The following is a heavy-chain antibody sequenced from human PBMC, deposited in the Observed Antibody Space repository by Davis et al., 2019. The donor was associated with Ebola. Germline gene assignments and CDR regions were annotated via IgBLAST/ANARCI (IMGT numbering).Heavy chain of an antibody. CDR1: GGSISSDGSYY. V-gene: IGHV4-39*01. CDR3: ARLIVGTGGNYFDH. J-gene: IGHJ4*02. D-gene: IGHD1-26*01. Sequence: PGGSLRLSCTVSGGSISSDGSYYWVWVRQPPGTGLDWIGSINYSGKTYYDSTLKSRVTMSVDTSKNQFSLKLLSVTAADTAVYFCARLIVGTGGNYFDHWGQGSLVHVSS. CDR2: INYSGKT.